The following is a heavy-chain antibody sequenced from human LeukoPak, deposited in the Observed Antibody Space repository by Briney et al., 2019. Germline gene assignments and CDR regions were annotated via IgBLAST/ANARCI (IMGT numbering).Heavy chain of an antibody. CDR1: GFTFSIYA. D-gene: IGHD4-23*01. V-gene: IGHV3-64*02. Sequence: PGGSLRLSCAASGFTFSIYAMHWVRQAPGKGLEYVSAISGNGGSTYYADSVKGRFTISRDNSKNTLYLQMGSLRAEDMAVYYCARLYGGWATHFDYWGQGTLVTVSS. CDR3: ARLYGGWATHFDY. CDR2: ISGNGGST. J-gene: IGHJ4*02.